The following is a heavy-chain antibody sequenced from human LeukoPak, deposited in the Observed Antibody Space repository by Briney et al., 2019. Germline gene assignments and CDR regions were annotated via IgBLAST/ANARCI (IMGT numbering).Heavy chain of an antibody. CDR2: IYHTWST. V-gene: IGHV4-59*02. CDR3: ASRKLGNDY. D-gene: IGHD7-27*01. J-gene: IGHJ4*02. Sequence: SETLSLTCTISGGSVSDYYWSWIRQSPGKGLEWIGYIYHTWSTSYSPSLKSRVTISADTSQNQFSLKLSSVTAADTAVYYCASRKLGNDYWGQGTLVTVSS. CDR1: GGSVSDYY.